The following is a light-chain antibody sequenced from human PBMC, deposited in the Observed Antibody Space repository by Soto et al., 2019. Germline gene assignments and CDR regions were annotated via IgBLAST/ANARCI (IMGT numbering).Light chain of an antibody. V-gene: IGKV3D-15*01. J-gene: IGKJ5*01. CDR1: QTVNSN. Sequence: EIVMTQSPATLSVSPGERATLSCRASQTVNSNYLAWYQQNPGQAPMLLIYGSSKRATDIPDRFSGSGSGTEFTLTISSLQPEDFATYYCQQHGQWPITFGQGTQLEIK. CDR2: GSS. CDR3: QQHGQWPIT.